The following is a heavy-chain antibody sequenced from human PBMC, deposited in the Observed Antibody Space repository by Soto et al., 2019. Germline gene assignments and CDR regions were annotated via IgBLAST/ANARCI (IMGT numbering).Heavy chain of an antibody. V-gene: IGHV5-51*01. CDR3: ARQTIAVAGTSTYYVMAV. J-gene: IGHJ6*02. CDR1: GYSFTSYW. CDR2: IYPGDSGT. D-gene: IGHD6-19*01. Sequence: PGESLKISCKGSGYSFTSYWIGWVRQMPGKGLEWMGIIYPGDSGTRYSPSFQGQVTISADKSISTAYLQWSSLKASDTAMYYCARQTIAVAGTSTYYVMAVWGQGTTVTVSS.